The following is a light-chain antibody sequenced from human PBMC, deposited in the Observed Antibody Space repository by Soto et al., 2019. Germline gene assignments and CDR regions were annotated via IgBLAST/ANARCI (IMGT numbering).Light chain of an antibody. V-gene: IGLV2-11*01. CDR3: CSYVTTPEI. Sequence: SVLTQPRSVSGSPGQSLTISCTGTNSDVDDYRYVSWYQQFPGKAPKLVIYGVNQRPSGVPNRFSASNSDNTASLTISGLQAEDEADYYCCSYVTTPEIFGTGTKLTVL. CDR2: GVN. CDR1: NSDVDDYRY. J-gene: IGLJ1*01.